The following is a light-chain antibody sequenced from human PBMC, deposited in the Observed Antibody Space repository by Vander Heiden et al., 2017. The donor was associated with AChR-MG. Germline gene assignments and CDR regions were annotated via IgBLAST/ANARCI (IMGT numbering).Light chain of an antibody. CDR1: SSNIGSTT. Sequence: QSVLTQPPSASGTPGQRVTISCSGSSSNIGSTTVNWYQSLPGSAPKVLIYHNDQRPSGVPDRFSGSKSGTSASLAISGRRSEDEADYYCESWDDSLNGVVFGGGTKLTVI. CDR2: HND. V-gene: IGLV1-44*01. CDR3: ESWDDSLNGVV. J-gene: IGLJ2*01.